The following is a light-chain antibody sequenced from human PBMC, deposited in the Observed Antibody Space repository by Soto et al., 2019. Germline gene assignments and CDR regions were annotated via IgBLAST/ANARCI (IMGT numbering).Light chain of an antibody. Sequence: EIVMTQSPATLSVSPGERATLSCRASQSVSSNLAWYQQKPGQAPMLLIYGSSTMATGIPARFSGSGSGTEFTLTISSLQSEEVAVYYCQQYNNWPTITCGPGTIVDIK. J-gene: IGKJ3*01. V-gene: IGKV3-15*01. CDR2: GSS. CDR3: QQYNNWPTIT. CDR1: QSVSSN.